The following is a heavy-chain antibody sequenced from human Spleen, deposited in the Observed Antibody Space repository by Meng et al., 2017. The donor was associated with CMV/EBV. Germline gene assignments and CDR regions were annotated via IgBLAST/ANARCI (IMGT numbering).Heavy chain of an antibody. CDR3: AKGEWELPTFFDS. J-gene: IGHJ4*02. CDR2: INDNGRTS. Sequence: SCAASGFTFSNYAMTWVRQAPGQGLEYVSTINDNGRTSFYADSVKGRFTISRDNSKNTVFLQMNSLTADDTAVYYCAKGEWELPTFFDSWGQGILVTVSS. V-gene: IGHV3-23*01. CDR1: GFTFSNYA. D-gene: IGHD1-26*01.